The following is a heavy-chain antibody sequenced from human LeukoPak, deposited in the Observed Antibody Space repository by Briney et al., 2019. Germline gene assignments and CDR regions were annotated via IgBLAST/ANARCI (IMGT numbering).Heavy chain of an antibody. Sequence: LSETLSLTCTVSGYSINNNYYWDWVRQPPGKGLEWIASIYHSGKSYYNPALKSRVTISVDTSKNQFSLKLTSVTAADTAVYYCARWPPSIYSGYNYFDYWGQGTLVTVSS. CDR1: GYSINNNYY. CDR2: IYHSGKS. V-gene: IGHV4-38-2*02. J-gene: IGHJ4*02. CDR3: ARWPPSIYSGYNYFDY. D-gene: IGHD5-12*01.